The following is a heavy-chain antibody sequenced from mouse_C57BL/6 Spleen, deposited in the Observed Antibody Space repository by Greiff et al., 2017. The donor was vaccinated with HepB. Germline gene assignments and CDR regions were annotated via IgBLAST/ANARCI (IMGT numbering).Heavy chain of an antibody. CDR1: GYAFSSSW. D-gene: IGHD1-1*01. V-gene: IGHV1-82*01. CDR2: IYPGDGDT. Sequence: QVQLKQSGPELVKPGASVKISCKASGYAFSSSWMNWVKQRPGKGLEWIGRIYPGDGDTNYNGKFKGKATLTADKSSSTAYMQLSSLTSEDSAVYVCARGYSSSGFDYWGQGTTLTVSS. CDR3: ARGYSSSGFDY. J-gene: IGHJ2*01.